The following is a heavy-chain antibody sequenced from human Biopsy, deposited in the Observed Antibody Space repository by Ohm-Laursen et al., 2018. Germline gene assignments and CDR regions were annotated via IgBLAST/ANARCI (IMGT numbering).Heavy chain of an antibody. V-gene: IGHV4-4*07. CDR1: GGSINSYY. D-gene: IGHD3-10*01. J-gene: IGHJ4*02. CDR3: VRGGSGSFPFDY. Sequence: SDTLSLTCTVSGGSINSYYWSWMRQPAGKGLEWIGRPFTSGTTNYSPSLNNRVTMSVDTSKNQFSLRLTSVTAADTAVYYCVRGGSGSFPFDYWGPGTLVTVSS. CDR2: PFTSGTT.